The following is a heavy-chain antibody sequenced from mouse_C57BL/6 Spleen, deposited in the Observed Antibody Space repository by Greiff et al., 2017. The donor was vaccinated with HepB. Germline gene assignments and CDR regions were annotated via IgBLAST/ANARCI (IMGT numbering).Heavy chain of an antibody. D-gene: IGHD1-1*01. CDR1: GYTFTSYW. Sequence: QVQLQQPGAELVKPGASVKLSCKASGYTFTSYWMQWVKQRPGQGLEWIGEIDPSDSYTNYNQKFKGKATLTVDTSSSTAYMQLSSLTSEDSAVYYCARITTVVARTYWGQVTLVTVSA. V-gene: IGHV1-50*01. CDR2: IDPSDSYT. CDR3: ARITTVVARTY. J-gene: IGHJ3*01.